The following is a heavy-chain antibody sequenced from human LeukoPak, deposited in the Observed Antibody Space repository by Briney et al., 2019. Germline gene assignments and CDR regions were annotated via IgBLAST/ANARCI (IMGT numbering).Heavy chain of an antibody. D-gene: IGHD2-2*01. J-gene: IGHJ4*02. CDR3: AQGIPAAGGY. CDR1: GYTFTTYG. CDR2: ISAYNGNI. V-gene: IGHV1-18*01. Sequence: ASVKVSCKAFGYTFTTYGITWVRHAHGQGLEWMGWISAYNGNINYAQNFQGRVTMTTDTFTSTAYMELRSLRSDDTAVYYWAQGIPAAGGYWGQGTLVTVSS.